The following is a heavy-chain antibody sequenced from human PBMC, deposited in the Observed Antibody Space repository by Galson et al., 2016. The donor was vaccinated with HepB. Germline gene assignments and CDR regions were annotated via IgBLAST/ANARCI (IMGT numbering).Heavy chain of an antibody. CDR3: ASGASGTTHGPNWFNP. D-gene: IGHD1-1*01. Sequence: SLRLSCATSGFAFSTYAMHWVRQAPGKGLEWVAVISFDGTNKYYAESVKGRFTISRDTSDNTVSLQMTSLRGEDTAVYYCASGASGTTHGPNWFNPWGQGTRVTVAS. CDR2: ISFDGTNK. J-gene: IGHJ5*02. V-gene: IGHV3-30-3*02. CDR1: GFAFSTYA.